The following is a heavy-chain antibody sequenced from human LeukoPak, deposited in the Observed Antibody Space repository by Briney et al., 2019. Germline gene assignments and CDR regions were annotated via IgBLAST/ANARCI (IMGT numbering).Heavy chain of an antibody. J-gene: IGHJ4*02. CDR1: GFIFSSYG. CDR2: ISHDGSEK. CDR3: AKGLRYFDY. Sequence: GGSLRLSCAASGFIFSSYGMHWVRQAPGKGLEWAAVISHDGSEKYYADPVKGRFTISRDNSKNTLYLQMNSLRAEDTAVYYCAKGLRYFDYWGQGTLVTVSS. D-gene: IGHD5/OR15-5a*01. V-gene: IGHV3-33*05.